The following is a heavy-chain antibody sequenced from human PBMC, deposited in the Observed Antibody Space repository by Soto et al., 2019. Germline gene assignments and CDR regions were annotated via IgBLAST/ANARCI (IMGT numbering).Heavy chain of an antibody. CDR1: GYAFTTYG. CDR3: ARGRYGDY. CDR2: ISAHNGNT. D-gene: IGHD1-1*01. Sequence: QVHLVQSGAEVKKPGASVKVSCKGSGYAFTTYGITWVRQAPGQGLEWMGWISAHNGNTNYAQKLQGRVTVTRDTSTSTAYMELRRLRSDDTVVYYCARGRYGDYWGQGALVSVSS. J-gene: IGHJ4*02. V-gene: IGHV1-18*01.